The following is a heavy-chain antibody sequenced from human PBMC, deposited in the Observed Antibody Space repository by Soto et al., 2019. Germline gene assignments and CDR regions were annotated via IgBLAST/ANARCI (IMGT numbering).Heavy chain of an antibody. D-gene: IGHD6-13*01. Sequence: GGSLRLSYAASGCNFSSYWMSWVRQAPGKGLEWVSYIRSSVSDTNYADSVKGRFTISRDNAKNSLYLQMNSLRAEDTAVYYCARGIAAADLDYWGQGTLVTVSS. CDR2: IRSSVSDT. CDR1: GCNFSSYW. J-gene: IGHJ4*02. V-gene: IGHV3-11*06. CDR3: ARGIAAADLDY.